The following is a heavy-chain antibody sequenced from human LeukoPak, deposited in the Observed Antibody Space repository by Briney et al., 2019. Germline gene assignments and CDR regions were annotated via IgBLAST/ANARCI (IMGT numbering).Heavy chain of an antibody. J-gene: IGHJ4*02. CDR1: GGSFSTYH. D-gene: IGHD3-16*01. CDR2: IYYSGST. CDR3: ARAVITFGGAVAKGFDC. V-gene: IGHV4-59*01. Sequence: SETLSLTCTVSGGSFSTYHWSWIRQPPGKGLERIGYIYYSGSTDYNPSLESRVTMSLDTSKNQFSLNLSSVTAADTAIYYCARAVITFGGAVAKGFDCWGQGTLVTVSS.